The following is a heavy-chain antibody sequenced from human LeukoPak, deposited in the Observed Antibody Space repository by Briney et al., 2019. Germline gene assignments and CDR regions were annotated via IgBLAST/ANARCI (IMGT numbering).Heavy chain of an antibody. V-gene: IGHV1-46*01. CDR1: GYTFTSYY. Sequence: GASVKVSCKASGYTFTSYYMHWVRQAPGQGLEWMGIINPSGGSTSYAQKFQGRVTMTRDMSTSTVYMELNSLRSEDTAVYYCARERGPGIAVAGTGYYFDYWGQGTLVTVSS. J-gene: IGHJ4*02. CDR2: INPSGGST. D-gene: IGHD6-19*01. CDR3: ARERGPGIAVAGTGYYFDY.